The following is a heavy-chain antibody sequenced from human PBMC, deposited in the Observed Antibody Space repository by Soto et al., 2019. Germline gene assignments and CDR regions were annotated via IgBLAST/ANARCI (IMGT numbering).Heavy chain of an antibody. V-gene: IGHV3-74*01. CDR2: ISGDGRTT. D-gene: IGHD2-2*01. CDR3: ARGVPNCSSSSCYFDF. Sequence: PGGSLRLCCAASGFTCSSHWMNWFRQGPGKGLVWVSRISGDGRTTSHADSVKGRFTISRDNAKNTLYLQMNSLRVEDTAVYYCARGVPNCSSSSCYFDFWGQGILVTVSS. CDR1: GFTCSSHW. J-gene: IGHJ4*02.